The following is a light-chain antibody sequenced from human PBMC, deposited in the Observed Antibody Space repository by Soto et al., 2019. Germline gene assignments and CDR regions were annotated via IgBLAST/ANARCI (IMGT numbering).Light chain of an antibody. V-gene: IGLV2-8*01. Sequence: QSVLTQPPSASGSPGQSVTISCTGTIIDVGAYDYVSWYQQHPGKAPKLMIYEINKRPSGVPDRFSGSKSGNTASLTVSGLQAEDEADYYCSSFAGSNNFPYVFGTGTKVTVL. CDR3: SSFAGSNNFPYV. CDR1: IIDVGAYDY. CDR2: EIN. J-gene: IGLJ1*01.